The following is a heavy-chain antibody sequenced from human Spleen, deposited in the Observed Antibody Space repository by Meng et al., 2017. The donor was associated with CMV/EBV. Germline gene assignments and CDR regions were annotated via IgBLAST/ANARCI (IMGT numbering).Heavy chain of an antibody. V-gene: IGHV1-69*05. CDR1: GYTFAGYY. CDR2: IIPIFGTA. D-gene: IGHD3-3*01. J-gene: IGHJ5*02. CDR3: ARDGSGNWFDP. Sequence: SVKVSCKASGYTFAGYYIHWVRQAPGQGLEWMGGIIPIFGTANYAQKFQGRVTITTDESTSTAYMELSSLRSEDTAVYYCARDGSGNWFDPWGQGTLVTVSS.